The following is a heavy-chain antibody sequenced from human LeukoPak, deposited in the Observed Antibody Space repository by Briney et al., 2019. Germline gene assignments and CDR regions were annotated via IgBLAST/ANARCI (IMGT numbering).Heavy chain of an antibody. D-gene: IGHD3-10*01. CDR2: VYYSGST. J-gene: IGHJ3*02. V-gene: IGHV4-59*12. Sequence: SETLSLTCSVSGDSFSNYYWTWIRHPPGKGLEWIGYVYYSGSTNYNPSLKTRLHLSVDTSKNRFSLKLSSVTAADTAVYYCARDVWVRGAKPRDAFDIWGQGTMVTVSS. CDR1: GDSFSNYY. CDR3: ARDVWVRGAKPRDAFDI.